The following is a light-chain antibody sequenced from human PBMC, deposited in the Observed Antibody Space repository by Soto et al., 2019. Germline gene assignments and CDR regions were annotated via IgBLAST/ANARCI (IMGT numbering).Light chain of an antibody. J-gene: IGKJ4*01. V-gene: IGKV3-11*01. Sequence: EIVLTQSPSTLSLSPGERATLSCRASQNVGTYLAWYQQKPGQAPRLLISDASNRDTAIPARFSGSGSETEFTRPISGLEPDDYGIYYCQQRSDWPLLTFGGGTRVEIK. CDR1: QNVGTY. CDR2: DAS. CDR3: QQRSDWPLLT.